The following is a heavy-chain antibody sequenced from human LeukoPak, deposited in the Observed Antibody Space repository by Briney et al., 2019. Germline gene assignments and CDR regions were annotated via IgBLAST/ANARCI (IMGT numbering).Heavy chain of an antibody. V-gene: IGHV5-51*01. CDR3: ARRGGADCSGGSCYPSPYYYYGMDV. J-gene: IGHJ6*04. Sequence: GESLKISCKGSGYSSTSYWIGWVRQMPGKGLEWMGIIYPGDSDTRYSPSFQGQVTISADKSISTAYLQWSSLKASDTAMYYCARRGGADCSGGSCYPSPYYYYGMDVWGKGTTVTVSS. CDR1: GYSSTSYW. CDR2: IYPGDSDT. D-gene: IGHD2-15*01.